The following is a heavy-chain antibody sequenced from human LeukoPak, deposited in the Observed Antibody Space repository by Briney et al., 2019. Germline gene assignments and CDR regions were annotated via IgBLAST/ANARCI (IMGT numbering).Heavy chain of an antibody. CDR3: ARDLTVYGDYYFDY. V-gene: IGHV3-30*04. D-gene: IGHD4-17*01. Sequence: GGSLRLSCAASGFTFSSYAMHWVRQAPGKGLEWVAVISYDGSNKYYADSVKGRFTISRDNSKNTLYLQMNSLRAEVTAVYYCARDLTVYGDYYFDYWGQGTLVTVSS. CDR1: GFTFSSYA. CDR2: ISYDGSNK. J-gene: IGHJ4*02.